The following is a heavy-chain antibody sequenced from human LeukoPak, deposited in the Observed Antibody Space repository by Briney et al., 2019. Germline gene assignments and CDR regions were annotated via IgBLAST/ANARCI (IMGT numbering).Heavy chain of an antibody. Sequence: ASVKVSCKASGFTFTSSAMQWVRQARGQRLEWIGWIVVGSGNTNYAQKFQERVTITRDMSTSTAYMELSSLRSEDTAVYYCATPPSGSYYWDFDYWGQGTLVTVSS. CDR2: IVVGSGNT. CDR3: ATPPSGSYYWDFDY. J-gene: IGHJ4*02. D-gene: IGHD1-26*01. CDR1: GFTFTSSA. V-gene: IGHV1-58*02.